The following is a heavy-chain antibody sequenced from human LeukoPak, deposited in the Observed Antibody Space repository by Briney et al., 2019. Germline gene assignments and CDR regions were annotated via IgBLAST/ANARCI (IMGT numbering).Heavy chain of an antibody. Sequence: PGGSLRLSCAASGFTFGSYAMSWVRQPPGKGLEWVSTISGSGGSTYYADSLKGRFTISRDNSKNTLYLQMNSPRVEDTALYYCAKESVQAALLYGVDGWGQGTQVTVSS. CDR2: ISGSGGST. CDR1: GFTFGSYA. D-gene: IGHD2-2*01. CDR3: AKESVQAALLYGVDG. J-gene: IGHJ4*02. V-gene: IGHV3-23*01.